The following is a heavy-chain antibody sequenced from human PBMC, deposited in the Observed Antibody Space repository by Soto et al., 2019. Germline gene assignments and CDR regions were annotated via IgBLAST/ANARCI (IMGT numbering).Heavy chain of an antibody. CDR1: GFTLSSYA. Sequence: QVQLVESGGGVVQPGRSLRLSCAASGFTLSSYAMHWVRQAPGKGLEWVAVISYDGSNKYYADYVKGRFTISRDNSKNTLYMQMNSLRAEDTAVYYCARERSGGVVVVAAYFDNWGQGTLVTVSS. V-gene: IGHV3-30*04. J-gene: IGHJ4*02. D-gene: IGHD2-15*01. CDR3: ARERSGGVVVVAAYFDN. CDR2: ISYDGSNK.